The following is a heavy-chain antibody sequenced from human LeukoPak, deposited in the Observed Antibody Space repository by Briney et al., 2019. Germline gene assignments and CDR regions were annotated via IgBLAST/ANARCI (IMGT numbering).Heavy chain of an antibody. D-gene: IGHD6-19*01. CDR1: GFTFNNYG. CDR3: AKDLGRVAVDPGTFDY. V-gene: IGHV3-30*02. J-gene: IGHJ4*02. Sequence: GGSLRLSCAASGFTFNNYGMHWVRQAPGEGLEWVAFIRFDGSDKSYADSVEARFSISRDNSKNTLYLQMNSLRLEDTAVYYCAKDLGRVAVDPGTFDYWGQGSLVTVSS. CDR2: IRFDGSDK.